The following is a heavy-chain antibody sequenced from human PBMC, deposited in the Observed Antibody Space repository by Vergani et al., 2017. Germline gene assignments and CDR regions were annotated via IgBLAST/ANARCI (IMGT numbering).Heavy chain of an antibody. V-gene: IGHV2-70*01. CDR1: GFSLSTSGMC. CDR2: IDWDDDK. CDR3: ARAPRTWELPGNGYFDY. J-gene: IGHJ4*02. Sequence: QVTLRESGPALVKPTQTLTLTCTFSGFSLSTSGMCVSWIRQPPGKALEWLALIDWDDDKYYSTSLKTRLTISKDTSKNQVVLTMTTMDPVDTATYYCARAPRTWELPGNGYFDYWGQGTLVTVSS. D-gene: IGHD1-26*01.